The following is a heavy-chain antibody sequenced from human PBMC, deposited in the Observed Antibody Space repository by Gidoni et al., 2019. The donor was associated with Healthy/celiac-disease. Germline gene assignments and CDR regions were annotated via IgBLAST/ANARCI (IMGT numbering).Heavy chain of an antibody. V-gene: IGHV3-30*18. Sequence: QVQLVESGGGVVQPGRSLRLSCAASGFTFSSYGMHWVRQAPGKGLEWVAVISYDGSNKYYADSVKGRFTISRDNSKNTLYLQMNSLRAEDTAVYYCAKPTGTTGPRGAFDIWGQGTMVTVSS. D-gene: IGHD1-7*01. J-gene: IGHJ3*02. CDR1: GFTFSSYG. CDR2: ISYDGSNK. CDR3: AKPTGTTGPRGAFDI.